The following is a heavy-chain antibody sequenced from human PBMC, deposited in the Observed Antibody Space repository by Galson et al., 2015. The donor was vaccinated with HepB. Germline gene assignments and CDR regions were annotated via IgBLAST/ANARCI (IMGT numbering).Heavy chain of an antibody. D-gene: IGHD3-10*01. CDR1: GYTFTSYG. Sequence: SVKVSCKASGYTFTSYGISWVRQAPGQGLEWMGWISAYNGNTNYAQKLQGRVTMTTDTSTSTAYMELRSLRSDDTAVDYCARFEEVRGAIGYYGMDVWGQGTTVTVSS. V-gene: IGHV1-18*04. CDR3: ARFEEVRGAIGYYGMDV. CDR2: ISAYNGNT. J-gene: IGHJ6*02.